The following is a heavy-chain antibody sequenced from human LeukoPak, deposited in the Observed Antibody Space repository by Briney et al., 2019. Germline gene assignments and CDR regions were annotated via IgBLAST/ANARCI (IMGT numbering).Heavy chain of an antibody. J-gene: IGHJ4*02. CDR1: GYTFTNNW. CDR3: ARGRKYTSGYRVTELGSGYSDY. CDR2: ISPTGGST. Sequence: ASVKVSCKAFGYTFTNNWMHWVRQAPGQGPEWMGLISPTGGSTAYAQKFQGRVTLTRDMSTSTDYLELSSLRSEDTAVYYCARGRKYTSGYRVTELGSGYSDYWGQGTLVTVSS. D-gene: IGHD5-18*01. V-gene: IGHV1-46*01.